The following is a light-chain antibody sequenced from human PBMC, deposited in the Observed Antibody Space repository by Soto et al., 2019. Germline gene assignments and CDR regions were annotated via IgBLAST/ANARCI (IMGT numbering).Light chain of an antibody. CDR2: EDS. CDR3: QSYDSSNHKI. CDR1: SGSIATNY. J-gene: IGLJ2*01. Sequence: NFMLAQPHSVSESPGKTVTLSCTRSSGSIATNYVQWYQQRPGSAPTIVIYEDSQRASGVSDRFSGSIDSSSNSASLTISGLKTEDEADYYCQSYDSSNHKIFGGGTKLTVL. V-gene: IGLV6-57*03.